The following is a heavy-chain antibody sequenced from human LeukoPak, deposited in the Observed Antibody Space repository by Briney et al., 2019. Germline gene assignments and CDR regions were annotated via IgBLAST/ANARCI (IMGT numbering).Heavy chain of an antibody. V-gene: IGHV1-24*01. J-gene: IGHJ4*02. CDR3: AGRPDTAIVPIFDY. CDR2: FDPEDGET. Sequence: ASVKVSRKVSGYTLTELSMHWVRQAPGKGLEWMGGFDPEDGETIYAQKFQGRVTMTEDTSTDTAYMELSRLSSDDTAIYYCAGRPDTAIVPIFDYWGQGTLVTVSS. D-gene: IGHD5-18*01. CDR1: GYTLTELS.